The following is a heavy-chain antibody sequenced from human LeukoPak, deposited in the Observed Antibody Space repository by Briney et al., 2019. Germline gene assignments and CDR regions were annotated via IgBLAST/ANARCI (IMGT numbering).Heavy chain of an antibody. Sequence: SETLSLTCTVSGGSIRNNNYYWGWIRQTPGKGLEWLGGVFHTGRSYYNPSLKSRVTISVDTSKNQFALKLSSVTAAVTAVYYCAGGYYDSSGNPPDDYWGQGTLVSVSS. CDR2: VFHTGRS. D-gene: IGHD3-22*01. CDR3: AGGYYDSSGNPPDDY. V-gene: IGHV4-39*01. J-gene: IGHJ4*02. CDR1: GGSIRNNNYY.